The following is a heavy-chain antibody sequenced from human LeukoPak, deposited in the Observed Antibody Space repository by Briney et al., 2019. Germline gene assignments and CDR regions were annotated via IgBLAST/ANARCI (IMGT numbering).Heavy chain of an antibody. CDR2: ISSSSSYI. CDR1: EFTFSSYS. J-gene: IGHJ6*02. V-gene: IGHV3-21*03. CDR3: ARDGTYYDILTSSPSVDYYVMDV. Sequence: RGSLRLSCAASEFTFSSYSMNWVRQAPGKGLEWVSSISSSSSYIYYADSVKGRFTISRDNAKNSLYLQMNSLRAEDAAVYYCARDGTYYDILTSSPSVDYYVMDVWGQGTTVTVSS. D-gene: IGHD3-9*01.